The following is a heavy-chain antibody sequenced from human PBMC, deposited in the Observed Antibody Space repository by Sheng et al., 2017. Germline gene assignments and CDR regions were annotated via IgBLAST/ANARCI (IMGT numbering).Heavy chain of an antibody. Sequence: EVQLVESGGGLVKPGGSLRLSCAASGFTFSKAWMSWVRQVPGKGLEWIGRIRSKSDGGTADYAAPVKGRFTISRDDSKNMLYLQMNSVETEDTAVYYCATGLGRSGSSEVDYWGQGALVTVSS. CDR3: ATGLGRSGSSEVDY. CDR2: IRSKSDGGTA. J-gene: IGHJ4*02. V-gene: IGHV3-15*01. CDR1: GFTFSKAW. D-gene: IGHD1-26*01.